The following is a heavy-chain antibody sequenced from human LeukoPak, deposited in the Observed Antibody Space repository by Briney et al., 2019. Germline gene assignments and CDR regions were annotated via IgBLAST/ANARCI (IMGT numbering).Heavy chain of an antibody. V-gene: IGHV1-2*02. J-gene: IGHJ6*02. CDR3: ATDHCTRTNCYEDYYHGMDV. D-gene: IGHD2-2*01. Sequence: ASVKVSCKASGYTFTGQYIHWVRQAPGQGLEWMGWVNPNNGVTEYAQEFQGRVTMTRDTSLSTAYMELSRLRSDDTAVYYCATDHCTRTNCYEDYYHGMDVWGQGTTVTVSS. CDR2: VNPNNGVT. CDR1: GYTFTGQY.